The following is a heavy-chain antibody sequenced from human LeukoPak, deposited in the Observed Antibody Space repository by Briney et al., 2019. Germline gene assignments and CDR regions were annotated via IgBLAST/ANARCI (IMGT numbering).Heavy chain of an antibody. D-gene: IGHD6-19*01. CDR1: EFIFSNYE. V-gene: IGHV3-48*03. CDR2: KPRGSNNI. CDR3: SSWLGDLLLSL. Sequence: GGSLRLSCAASEFIFSNYEVNWFRQAPGKGLEWNSYKPRGSNNIYYSDSVKGRFAVSIDPAKNSVYLQMNSLRDEDTAVYYCSSWLGDLLLSLWGQGTMVTVSS. J-gene: IGHJ3*01.